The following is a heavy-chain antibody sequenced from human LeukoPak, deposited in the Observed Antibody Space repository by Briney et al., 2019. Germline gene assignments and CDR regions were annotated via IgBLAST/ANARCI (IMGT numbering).Heavy chain of an antibody. CDR3: ARGGAFL. CDR2: VKQDGIDK. Sequence: QPGGSLRLSCAASGFTFTDYWMSWVRQAPGKGLEWVANVKQDGIDKYYADSVKGRFTISRDNANNSLYLQMNRLRADDTAVYFCARGGAFLWGQGILVTVSS. J-gene: IGHJ4*02. V-gene: IGHV3-7*01. CDR1: GFTFTDYW.